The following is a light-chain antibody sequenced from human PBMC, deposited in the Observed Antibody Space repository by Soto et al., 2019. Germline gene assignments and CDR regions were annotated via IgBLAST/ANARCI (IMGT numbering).Light chain of an antibody. J-gene: IGKJ1*01. Sequence: EIVLTQSPGTLSLSPGERATLSCRASQTVSSRFLAWYQQKPGQAPRLLIYDASNRASGVPARFSGSGSGTNFTLTISDLEPADFGLYYCQQYSTFGQGTKVDIK. CDR1: QTVSSRF. V-gene: IGKV3D-20*02. CDR2: DAS. CDR3: QQYST.